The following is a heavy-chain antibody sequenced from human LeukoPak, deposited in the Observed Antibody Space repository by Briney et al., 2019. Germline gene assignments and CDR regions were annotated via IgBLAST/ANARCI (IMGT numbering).Heavy chain of an antibody. CDR3: ATEVKLRYFDWLTGLKKKDAFDI. Sequence: ASVKVSCKASGYTFTSYGISWVRQAPGQGLEWMGWISAYNGNTNYAQKFQGRVTMTEDTSTDTAYMELSSLRSEDTAVYYCATEVKLRYFDWLTGLKKKDAFDIWGQGTMVTVSS. V-gene: IGHV1-18*01. J-gene: IGHJ3*02. CDR2: ISAYNGNT. CDR1: GYTFTSYG. D-gene: IGHD3-9*01.